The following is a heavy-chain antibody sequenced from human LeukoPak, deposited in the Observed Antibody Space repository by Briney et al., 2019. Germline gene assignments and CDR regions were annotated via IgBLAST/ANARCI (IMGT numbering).Heavy chain of an antibody. J-gene: IGHJ5*02. D-gene: IGHD6-6*01. CDR2: ISAYNGNT. Sequence: ASVKVSCKASGYTFTSYGISWVRQAPGQGLEWMGWISAYNGNTNYAQMLQGKVTMNTDTSTSTAYMELRSLRADDTALYDCARDRMAARPRWFDPWGQGTLVTVSS. CDR1: GYTFTSYG. V-gene: IGHV1-18*01. CDR3: ARDRMAARPRWFDP.